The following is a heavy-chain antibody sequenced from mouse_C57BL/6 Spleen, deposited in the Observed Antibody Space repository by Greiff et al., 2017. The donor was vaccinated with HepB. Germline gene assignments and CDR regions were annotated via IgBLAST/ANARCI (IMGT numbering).Heavy chain of an antibody. V-gene: IGHV3-6*01. J-gene: IGHJ2*01. D-gene: IGHD1-1*01. CDR3: AKFITTSYYFDY. Sequence: EVQLQQSGPGLVKPSQSLSLTCSVTGYSITSGYYWNWIRQFPGNKLEWMGYISYDGSNNYNPSLKNRISITRDTSKNQFFLKLNSVTTEDTATYYCAKFITTSYYFDYWGHGTTLTVSS. CDR1: GYSITSGYY. CDR2: ISYDGSN.